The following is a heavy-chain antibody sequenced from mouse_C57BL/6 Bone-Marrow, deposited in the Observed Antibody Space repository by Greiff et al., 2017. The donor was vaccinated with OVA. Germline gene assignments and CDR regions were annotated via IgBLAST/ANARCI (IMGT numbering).Heavy chain of an antibody. CDR2: IDPENGDT. CDR3: TTLYYSNPAWFAY. Sequence: EVQLQQSGAELVRPGASVKLSCTASGFNIKDDYMHWVKQRPEQGLEWIGWIDPENGDTEYASKFQGKATITADTSSNTAYLQLSSLTSEDTAVYYCTTLYYSNPAWFAYWGQGTLVTVSA. D-gene: IGHD2-5*01. CDR1: GFNIKDDY. V-gene: IGHV14-4*01. J-gene: IGHJ3*01.